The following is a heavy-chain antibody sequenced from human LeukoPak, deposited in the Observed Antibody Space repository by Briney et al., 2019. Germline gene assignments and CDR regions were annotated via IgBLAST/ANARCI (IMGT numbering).Heavy chain of an antibody. D-gene: IGHD3-10*01. CDR1: GYTFTGYY. J-gene: IGHJ4*02. Sequence: GASVKVSCKASGYTFTGYYMHWVRQAPGQGLEWMGRINPNSGGTNYAQKFQGRVTMTRDTSISTAYMERSRLRSDDTAVYYCARVQTAMVPYYFDYWGQGTLVTVSS. CDR2: INPNSGGT. CDR3: ARVQTAMVPYYFDY. V-gene: IGHV1-2*06.